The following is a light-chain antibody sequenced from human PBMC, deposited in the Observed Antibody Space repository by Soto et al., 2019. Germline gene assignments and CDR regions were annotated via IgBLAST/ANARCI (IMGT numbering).Light chain of an antibody. V-gene: IGKV1-39*01. Sequence: DIQMTQSPSSLSASVGERVTITCRASQSIDTYLNWYQLKPGKAPNLLIYAATRLHTGVPSRFSGSGSGTGCTLSINKLQTEGFATYYCRQVYSTPRTFAQGTKV. CDR1: QSIDTY. J-gene: IGKJ1*01. CDR3: RQVYSTPRT. CDR2: AAT.